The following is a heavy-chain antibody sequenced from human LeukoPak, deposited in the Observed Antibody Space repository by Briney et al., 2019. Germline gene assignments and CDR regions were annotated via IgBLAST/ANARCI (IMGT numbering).Heavy chain of an antibody. CDR1: GFTVSSNY. CDR3: AKMLRWRAGFDY. CDR2: ISGSGGST. J-gene: IGHJ4*02. D-gene: IGHD4-23*01. Sequence: GGSLRLSCAASGFTVSSNYMSWVRQAPGKGLEWVSAISGSGGSTYYADSVKGRFTISRDNSKNTLYLQMNSLRAEDTAVYYCAKMLRWRAGFDYWGQGTLVTVSS. V-gene: IGHV3-23*01.